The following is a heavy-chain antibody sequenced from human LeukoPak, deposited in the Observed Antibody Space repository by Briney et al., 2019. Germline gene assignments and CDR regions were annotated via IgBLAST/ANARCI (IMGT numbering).Heavy chain of an antibody. CDR3: AKDTSAVDYYYYGMDV. J-gene: IGHJ6*02. CDR1: GFTFSSYG. Sequence: GGSLRLSCAVSGFTFSSYGMHWVRQAPGKGLEWVAVISYDGSKKYYADSVKGRFSISRDNSKNTLYLQMNSLRAEDTAVYYCAKDTSAVDYYYYGMDVRGQGTTVTVSS. CDR2: ISYDGSKK. V-gene: IGHV3-30*18.